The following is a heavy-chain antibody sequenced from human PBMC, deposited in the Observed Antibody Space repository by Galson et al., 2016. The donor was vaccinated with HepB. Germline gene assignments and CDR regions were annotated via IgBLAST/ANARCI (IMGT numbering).Heavy chain of an antibody. CDR3: ARETGGRYYDSSGYYNYYSWFDP. D-gene: IGHD3-22*01. J-gene: IGHJ5*02. Sequence: SVKVSCKASGNTFTGHYMHWVRQAPGQGLEWMGWINPKSGDTNYAQTFQGRVTMTRDTSISTAYMELRRLTPDDTAVYYCARETGGRYYDSSGYYNYYSWFDPWGQGTLVTVPS. V-gene: IGHV1-2*02. CDR2: INPKSGDT. CDR1: GNTFTGHY.